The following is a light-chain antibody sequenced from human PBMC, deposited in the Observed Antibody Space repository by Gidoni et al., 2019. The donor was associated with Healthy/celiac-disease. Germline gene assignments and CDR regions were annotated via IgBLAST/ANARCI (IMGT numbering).Light chain of an antibody. V-gene: IGLV2-14*01. CDR1: SSDVGGYNY. CDR3: SSYTSSSTVV. J-gene: IGLJ2*01. Sequence: QSALTQPASVSRSPGQSITISRTGTSSDVGGYNYVSCYQQHPGKAPKLLMYDVSNRTSGVSNRFSGSKSGNTASLTISGRQAEDEADYYCSSYTSSSTVVFGGGTKLTVL. CDR2: DVS.